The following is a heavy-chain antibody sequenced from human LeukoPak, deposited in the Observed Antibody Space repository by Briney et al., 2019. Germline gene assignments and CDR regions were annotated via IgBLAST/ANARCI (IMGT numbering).Heavy chain of an antibody. D-gene: IGHD3-10*01. J-gene: IGHJ4*02. CDR3: ARQAGAIRFDY. Sequence: SETLSLTCTVSGGSISSSSYYWGWIRQPPGKGLEWIGSIYYSGSTYYNPSLKSRVTISVDTSKNQFSLKLSSVTAADTAVYYCARQAGAIRFDYWGQGTLVTVSS. CDR1: GGSISSSSYY. V-gene: IGHV4-39*01. CDR2: IYYSGST.